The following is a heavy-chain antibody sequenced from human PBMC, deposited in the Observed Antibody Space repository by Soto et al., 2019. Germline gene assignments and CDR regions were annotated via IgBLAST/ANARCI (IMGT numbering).Heavy chain of an antibody. CDR2: ISGSSDYI. D-gene: IGHD2-2*01. V-gene: IGHV3-11*06. J-gene: IGHJ5*02. CDR1: GFTFSDYF. CDR3: VRDSARIVVVPRVDGDNWLDP. Sequence: GGSLRLSCAASGFTFSDYFMSWIHQAPGKGLEWVSFISGSSDYIKYADSVKGRFTISRDNAKNSLYLQMNSLRAEDTAVYYCVRDSARIVVVPRVDGDNWLDPWGQGTLVTVSS.